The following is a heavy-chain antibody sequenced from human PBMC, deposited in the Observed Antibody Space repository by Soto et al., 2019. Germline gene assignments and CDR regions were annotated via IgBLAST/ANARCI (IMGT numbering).Heavy chain of an antibody. J-gene: IGHJ5*02. CDR1: GGSFSGYY. V-gene: IGHV4-34*01. CDR2: INHSGST. Sequence: SETLSLTCAVYGGSFSGYYWRWIRQPPGKGLEWIGEINHSGSTNYNPSLKSRVTISVDTSKNQFSLKLSSVTAADTAVYYCARGGPRYYYDSSGSRRGWFDPWGQGTLVTVSS. D-gene: IGHD3-22*01. CDR3: ARGGPRYYYDSSGSRRGWFDP.